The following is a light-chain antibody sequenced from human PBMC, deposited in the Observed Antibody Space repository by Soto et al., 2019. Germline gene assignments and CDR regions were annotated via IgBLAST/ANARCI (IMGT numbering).Light chain of an antibody. V-gene: IGKV3-15*01. CDR1: QSVSSN. CDR3: QQYNNWPPKMYT. CDR2: GAS. J-gene: IGKJ2*01. Sequence: EIVMTQSPATLSVSPGERATLSCRASQSVSSNLAWYQQKPGQAPRLLIYGASTRATGIPARFSGSGSGTEFTLTISNLQSEDFAVYYCQQYNNWPPKMYTFGQGTKLEIK.